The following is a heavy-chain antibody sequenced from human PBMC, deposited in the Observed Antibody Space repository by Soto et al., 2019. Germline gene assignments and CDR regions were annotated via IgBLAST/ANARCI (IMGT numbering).Heavy chain of an antibody. J-gene: IGHJ5*02. V-gene: IGHV4-31*03. D-gene: IGHD2-15*01. CDR2: IYYSGST. CDR1: GGSISSGGYY. Sequence: SETLSLTCTVSGGSISSGGYYLIGIRQHPGKGLEWIGYIYYSGSTYYNPSLKSRVTISVDTSKNQFSLKLSSVTAADTAVYYCARDRVAATYWFDPWGQGTLVTVSS. CDR3: ARDRVAATYWFDP.